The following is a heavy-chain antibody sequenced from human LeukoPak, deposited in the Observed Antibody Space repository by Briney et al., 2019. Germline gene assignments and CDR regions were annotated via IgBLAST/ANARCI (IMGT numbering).Heavy chain of an antibody. D-gene: IGHD3-22*01. CDR3: ARSRITMIVVVILYDAFDI. J-gene: IGHJ3*02. CDR1: GGTFSSYA. CDR2: IIPIFGTA. Sequence: GASVKVSCKASGGTFSSYAIGWVRQAPGQGLEWMGGIIPIFGTADYAQKFQGRVTITADESTSTAYMELSSLRSEDTAVYYCARSRITMIVVVILYDAFDIWGQGTMVTVSS. V-gene: IGHV1-69*13.